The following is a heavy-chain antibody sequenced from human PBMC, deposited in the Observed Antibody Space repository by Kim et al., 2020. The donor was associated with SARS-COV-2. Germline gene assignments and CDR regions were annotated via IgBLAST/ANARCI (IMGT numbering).Heavy chain of an antibody. Sequence: GGSLRLSRAVSGCTFSNHAMGWVRQAPGKGLEWVSDIIGSGERTFYADFVKGRFTISRDNSGNTVYLQMDSLRAEDTAVYYCAKRRTVAGGDFDYWGQGTLVTVSS. CDR2: IIGSGERT. D-gene: IGHD6-19*01. CDR3: AKRRTVAGGDFDY. J-gene: IGHJ4*02. V-gene: IGHV3-23*01. CDR1: GCTFSNHA.